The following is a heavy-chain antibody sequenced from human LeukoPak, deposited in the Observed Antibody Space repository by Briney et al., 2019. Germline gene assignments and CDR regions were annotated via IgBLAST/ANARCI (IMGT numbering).Heavy chain of an antibody. J-gene: IGHJ6*02. CDR1: GGSISSSNW. V-gene: IGHV4-4*02. D-gene: IGHD3-10*01. Sequence: SETLSLTCAVSGGSISSSNWWSWVRPPPGKGLEWIGEIYHSGSTNYNPSLKSRVTISVDKSKNQFSLKLSSVTAADTAVYYCARLSQSGGHYYGMDVWGQGTTVTVSS. CDR2: IYHSGST. CDR3: ARLSQSGGHYYGMDV.